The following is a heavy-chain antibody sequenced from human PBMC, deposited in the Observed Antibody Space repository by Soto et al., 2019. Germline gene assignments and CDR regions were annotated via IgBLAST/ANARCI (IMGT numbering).Heavy chain of an antibody. Sequence: LRLSCAASGFTFSSYSMNWVRQAPGKGLEWVSSISSSSSYIYYADSVKGRFTISRDNAKNSLYLQMNSLRAEDTAVYYCARDFYRGVAGPYYFDYWGQGTLVTVSS. J-gene: IGHJ4*02. D-gene: IGHD6-19*01. CDR1: GFTFSSYS. V-gene: IGHV3-21*01. CDR2: ISSSSSYI. CDR3: ARDFYRGVAGPYYFDY.